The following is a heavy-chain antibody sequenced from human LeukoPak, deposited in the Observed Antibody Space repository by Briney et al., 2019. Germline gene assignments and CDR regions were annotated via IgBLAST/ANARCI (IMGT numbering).Heavy chain of an antibody. CDR3: ARGRGTSGSNRDFYYYYMDV. CDR1: GYIFTDYA. CDR2: MNGGNGNT. D-gene: IGHD2-15*01. V-gene: IGHV1-3*01. J-gene: IGHJ6*03. Sequence: ASVKVSCKASGYIFTDYAIHWLRQAPGQRPEWMGWMNGGNGNTKYSQKFQGRITLIRDTSAATAYMELSSLRHDDLAVYYCARGRGTSGSNRDFYYYYMDVWGKGTTVTISS.